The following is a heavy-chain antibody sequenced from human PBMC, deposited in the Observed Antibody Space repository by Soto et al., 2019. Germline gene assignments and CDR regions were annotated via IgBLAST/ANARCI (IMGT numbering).Heavy chain of an antibody. CDR2: IVVGSAYT. J-gene: IGHJ6*02. CDR1: GFTFTSSA. CDR3: GAEIVVVPGAYNYYDMDV. D-gene: IGHD2-2*01. Sequence: SVKVSCKTSGFTFTSSAVQWVRQARGQRLEWIGWIVVGSAYTNYAEKFQDRVTITRDMSTSTAYMELTSLRSDDTAVYYCGAEIVVVPGAYNYYDMDVGGQGTAVTVSS. V-gene: IGHV1-58*01.